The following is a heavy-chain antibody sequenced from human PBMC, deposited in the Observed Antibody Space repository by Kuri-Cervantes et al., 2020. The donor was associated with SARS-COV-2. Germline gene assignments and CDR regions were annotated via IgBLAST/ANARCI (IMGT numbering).Heavy chain of an antibody. CDR3: TTDLPNPTYPRYYYYYGMDV. V-gene: IGHV3-15*01. J-gene: IGHJ6*02. D-gene: IGHD2-15*01. Sequence: GESLKISCAASGFTFSIAWMSWVRQAPGKGLEWVGRIKSKTDGGTTNYAAPVKGRFTISRDDSKNTLYLQMNSLKTEDTAVYYCTTDLPNPTYPRYYYYYGMDVWGQGTTVTVSS. CDR1: GFTFSIAW. CDR2: IKSKTDGGTT.